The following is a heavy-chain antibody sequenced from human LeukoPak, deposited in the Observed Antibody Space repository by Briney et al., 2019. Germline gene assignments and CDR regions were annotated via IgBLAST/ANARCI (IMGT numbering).Heavy chain of an antibody. D-gene: IGHD6-19*01. CDR3: AKDRGAVAGSPPY. CDR1: GFTVSSNY. CDR2: IYNGGTT. J-gene: IGHJ4*02. V-gene: IGHV3-53*01. Sequence: GGSLRLSCAAPGFTVSSNYMSWVRQAPGKGLEWVSVIYNGGTTYYSDSVKGRFTISRDNSKNTLYLQMDSLRAEDTAVYYCAKDRGAVAGSPPYWGQGTLVTVSS.